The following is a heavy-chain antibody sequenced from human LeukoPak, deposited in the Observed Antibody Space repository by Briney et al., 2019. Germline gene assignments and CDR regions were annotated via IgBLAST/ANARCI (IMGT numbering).Heavy chain of an antibody. V-gene: IGHV3-23*01. D-gene: IGHD6-13*01. Sequence: PGGSLRLSCAASGFTFSSYAMSWVRQAPGKGLEWVSAISGSGGSTYYADSVKGRFTISRDNSKNTLYLQMNSLRAEDTAVYYCTKIQASGYSSSWYAGYFDYWGQGTLVTVSS. CDR1: GFTFSSYA. CDR3: TKIQASGYSSSWYAGYFDY. J-gene: IGHJ4*02. CDR2: ISGSGGST.